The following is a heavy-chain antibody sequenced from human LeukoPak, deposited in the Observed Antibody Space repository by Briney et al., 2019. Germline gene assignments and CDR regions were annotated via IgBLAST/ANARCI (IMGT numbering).Heavy chain of an antibody. CDR3: AREWRYCSSTSCIDY. D-gene: IGHD2-2*01. V-gene: IGHV1-18*04. J-gene: IGHJ4*02. Sequence: ASVKVSCKASGYTFTSYGISWVRQAPGQGLEWMGWISAYNGNTNYAQKLQGRVTMTTDTSTSTAYMELRSLRSDDTAVYYCAREWRYCSSTSCIDYWGQGTLVTVPS. CDR2: ISAYNGNT. CDR1: GYTFTSYG.